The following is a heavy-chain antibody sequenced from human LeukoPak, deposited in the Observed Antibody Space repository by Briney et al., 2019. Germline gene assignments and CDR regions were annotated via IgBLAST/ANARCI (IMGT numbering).Heavy chain of an antibody. CDR1: GYTFTAYY. CDR3: ARCGPSLENWFDP. CDR2: INPNSGGT. Sequence: ASLKVSCKPSGYTFTAYYMHWVRQAPGQGLQWMGWINPNSGGTNYAQKFQGRVTMTRDTSISTAYMELSRLRSDDTAVYYCARCGPSLENWFDPWGQGTLVTVSS. J-gene: IGHJ5*02. V-gene: IGHV1-2*02.